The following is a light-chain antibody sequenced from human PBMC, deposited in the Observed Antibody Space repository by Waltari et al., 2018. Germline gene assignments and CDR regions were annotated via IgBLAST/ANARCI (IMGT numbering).Light chain of an antibody. J-gene: IGLJ1*01. CDR3: CSYAGRYTFV. V-gene: IGLV2-11*01. Sequence: QSALTQPRSVSGSPGQSVTISCTAPISDVGGYNYVSWYPQHPGKAPKLSIYEVSKRPSGVPDRLSGSKSGNTASLTISGLQAEDEADYYCCSYAGRYTFVFGTGTKVTVL. CDR2: EVS. CDR1: ISDVGGYNY.